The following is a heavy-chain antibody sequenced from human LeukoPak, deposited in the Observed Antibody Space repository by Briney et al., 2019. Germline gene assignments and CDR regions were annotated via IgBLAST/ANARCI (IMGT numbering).Heavy chain of an antibody. CDR3: ARGKPAYCGSTSCYTGKPDY. Sequence: SETLSLTCAVYGGSFSGYYWSWIRQPPGKGLEWIGEINHSGSTNYNPSLKSRVTISVDTSKNQFSLKLSSVTAADTAVYYCARGKPAYCGSTSCYTGKPDYWGQGTLVTVSS. CDR2: INHSGST. D-gene: IGHD2-2*02. V-gene: IGHV4-34*01. J-gene: IGHJ4*02. CDR1: GGSFSGYY.